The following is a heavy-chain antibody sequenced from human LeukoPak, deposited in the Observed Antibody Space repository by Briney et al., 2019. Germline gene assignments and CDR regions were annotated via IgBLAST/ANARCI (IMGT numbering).Heavy chain of an antibody. CDR1: GFTFSSYE. CDR2: IGTSGSTI. CDR3: AREWRSGWYYFDS. Sequence: PGGSLRLSCAASGFTFSSYEMNWVRQPPGKGLEWVSYIGTSGSTIYYADSVKGRFTISRDNSKNTVHLQMNSLRAEDTAVYYCAREWRSGWYYFDSWGQGTLVTVSS. V-gene: IGHV3-48*03. J-gene: IGHJ4*02. D-gene: IGHD6-13*01.